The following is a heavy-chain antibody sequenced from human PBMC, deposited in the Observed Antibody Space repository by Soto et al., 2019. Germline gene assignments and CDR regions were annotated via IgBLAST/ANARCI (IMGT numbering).Heavy chain of an antibody. V-gene: IGHV1-8*01. CDR3: ARGLVAAAGRWFEP. D-gene: IGHD6-13*01. Sequence: ASLKVSCKSSGYTFTSYDINCVRHSPGQGLEWMGWMNPNSGNTGYAQKFQGRVTMTRNTSISTAYMELSSLRSEDTAVYYCARGLVAAAGRWFEPWGQGTLVTV. CDR2: MNPNSGNT. CDR1: GYTFTSYD. J-gene: IGHJ5*02.